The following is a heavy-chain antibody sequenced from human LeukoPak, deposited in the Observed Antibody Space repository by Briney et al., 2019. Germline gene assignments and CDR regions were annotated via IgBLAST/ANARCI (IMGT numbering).Heavy chain of an antibody. Sequence: ASVNVSCKASGGTFSSYAISWVRQAPGQGREWMGGIIPIFGTANYAQKFQGRVTITTDESTSTAYMELSSLRSEDTAVYYCARDHGITGTTAIDYWGQGTLVTVSS. CDR2: IIPIFGTA. V-gene: IGHV1-69*05. CDR3: ARDHGITGTTAIDY. D-gene: IGHD1-7*01. J-gene: IGHJ4*02. CDR1: GGTFSSYA.